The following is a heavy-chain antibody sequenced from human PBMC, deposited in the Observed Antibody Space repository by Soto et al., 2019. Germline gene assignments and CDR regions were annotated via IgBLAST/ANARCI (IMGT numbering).Heavy chain of an antibody. J-gene: IGHJ6*02. D-gene: IGHD3-22*01. CDR3: ARDRKGTSYDSSGYYYGMDV. CDR1: GFTFSRYS. CDR2: ISSSSSTI. V-gene: IGHV3-48*02. Sequence: EVQLVESGGGLVQPGGSLRLSCAASGFTFSRYSMNWVRQAPGKGLEWVSYISSSSSTIYYAGSVKGRFTISRDNAKNSLYLQMNSLRDEDTAVYYCARDRKGTSYDSSGYYYGMDVWGQGTTVTVSS.